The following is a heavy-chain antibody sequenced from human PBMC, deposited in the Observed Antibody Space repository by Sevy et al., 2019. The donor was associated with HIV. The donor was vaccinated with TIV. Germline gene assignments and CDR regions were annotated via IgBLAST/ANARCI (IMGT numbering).Heavy chain of an antibody. D-gene: IGHD3-10*01. CDR3: TTEAPPSYKWFGELLHNFDY. CDR1: GFIFSDYW. J-gene: IGHJ4*02. Sequence: GGSLRLSCAASGFIFSDYWMNWVRQAPGKGLEWVGRIKSKTDGGTTDYAAPVKGRFTISRDDSKNTLYLQMNSLKTEDTAVYYCTTEAPPSYKWFGELLHNFDYWGQGTLVTVSS. V-gene: IGHV3-15*07. CDR2: IKSKTDGGTT.